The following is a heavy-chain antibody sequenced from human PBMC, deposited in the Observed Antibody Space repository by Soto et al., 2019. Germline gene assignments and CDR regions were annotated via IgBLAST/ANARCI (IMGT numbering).Heavy chain of an antibody. J-gene: IGHJ4*02. CDR1: GGSISSSSYY. CDR2: IYYSGST. V-gene: IGHV4-39*01. D-gene: IGHD3-22*01. CDR3: AGLYPYDSSGYHLSY. Sequence: LSLTCTVSGGSISSSSYYWGWIRQPPGKGLEWIGSIYYSGSTYYNPSLRSRVTISVDTSKNQFSLKLSSVTAADTAVFYCAGLYPYDSSGYHLSYWGQGALVTVSS.